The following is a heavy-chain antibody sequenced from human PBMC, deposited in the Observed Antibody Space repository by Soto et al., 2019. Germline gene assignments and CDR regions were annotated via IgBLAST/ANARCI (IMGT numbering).Heavy chain of an antibody. CDR3: ARRAPRIRYFDWSKGSLDY. V-gene: IGHV1-46*03. Sequence: ASVKVSCKASGYTFTSYYMHWVRQAPGQGLEWMGIINPSGGSTSYAQKYQGRVTMTRDTSTSTVYMELSSLRSEDTAVYYCARRAPRIRYFDWSKGSLDYWGQGTLVTVSS. D-gene: IGHD3-9*01. J-gene: IGHJ4*02. CDR2: INPSGGST. CDR1: GYTFTSYY.